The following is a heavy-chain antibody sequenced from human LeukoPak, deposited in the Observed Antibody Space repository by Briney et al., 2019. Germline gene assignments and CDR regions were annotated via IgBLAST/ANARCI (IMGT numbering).Heavy chain of an antibody. Sequence: QTGGSLRLSCAASGFTFSNHGMNWVRQAPGKGLEWVSGISPSGDITYYADPVKGRFTISRDNSKNTLYLEVISLTAEDTAVYYCAKDDAWLRFGEWSQGTLVTVSS. CDR1: GFTFSNHG. J-gene: IGHJ4*02. CDR3: AKDDAWLRFGE. CDR2: ISPSGDIT. V-gene: IGHV3-23*01. D-gene: IGHD3-10*01.